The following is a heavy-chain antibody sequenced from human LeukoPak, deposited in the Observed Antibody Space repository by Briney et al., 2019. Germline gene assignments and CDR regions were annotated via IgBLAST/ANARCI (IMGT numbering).Heavy chain of an antibody. CDR1: GGSFSGYY. CDR3: ARGRIAVAGTLVDY. V-gene: IGHV4-34*01. CDR2: INHSGST. Sequence: SETLSLTCAVYGGSFSGYYWSWIRQPPGKGLEWMGEINHSGSTNYNPSLKSRVTISVDTSKNQFSLKLSSVTAADTAVYYCARGRIAVAGTLVDYWAQGTLVTVSS. D-gene: IGHD6-19*01. J-gene: IGHJ4*02.